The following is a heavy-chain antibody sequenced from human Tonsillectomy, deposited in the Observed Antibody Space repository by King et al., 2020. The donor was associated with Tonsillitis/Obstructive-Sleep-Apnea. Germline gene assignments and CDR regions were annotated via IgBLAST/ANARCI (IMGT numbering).Heavy chain of an antibody. CDR3: AKHKGAAARTGGFDY. CDR2: ISGSGGST. Sequence: VQLVESGGGLVQPGGSLRLSCAASGFTFSSYAMSWVRQAPGKGLEWVSVISGSGGSTYYADSVKGRFTISSDNSKNTLYLQMSSVRTEDTAVYYCAKHKGAAARTGGFDYWGQGTLVTVSS. CDR1: GFTFSSYA. D-gene: IGHD6-13*01. J-gene: IGHJ4*02. V-gene: IGHV3-23*04.